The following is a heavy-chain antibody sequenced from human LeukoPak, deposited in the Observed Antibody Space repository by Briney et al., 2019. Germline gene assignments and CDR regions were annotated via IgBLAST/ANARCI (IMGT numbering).Heavy chain of an antibody. CDR3: ARGLRSSFFDY. Sequence: PSETLSLTCTVSGGSVSSGNYYWSWIRQPPGKGLEWIGYIYYSGSTNYNPSLKSRVTISVDTSKNQFSLKLSSVTAADTAVYYCARGLRSSFFDYWGQGTLVTVSS. CDR1: GGSVSSGNYY. D-gene: IGHD2-2*01. V-gene: IGHV4-61*01. CDR2: IYYSGST. J-gene: IGHJ4*02.